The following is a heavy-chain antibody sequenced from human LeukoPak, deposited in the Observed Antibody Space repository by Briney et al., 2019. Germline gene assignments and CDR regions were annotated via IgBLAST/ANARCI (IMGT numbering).Heavy chain of an antibody. CDR3: AKDARTYYDILAGSNWFDP. J-gene: IGHJ5*02. CDR1: GFTFDDYA. D-gene: IGHD3-9*01. Sequence: GGSLRLSCAASGFTFDDYAMHWVRQAPGKGLDWVSGISWNSGSIGYADSVKGRFTISRDNAKNSLYLQMNSLRAEDTALYYCAKDARTYYDILAGSNWFDPWGQGTLVTVSS. CDR2: ISWNSGSI. V-gene: IGHV3-9*01.